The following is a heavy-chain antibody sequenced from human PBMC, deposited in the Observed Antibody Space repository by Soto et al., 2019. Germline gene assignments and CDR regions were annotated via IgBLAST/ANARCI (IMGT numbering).Heavy chain of an antibody. V-gene: IGHV3-53*05. J-gene: IGHJ4*02. CDR3: ARERKWLVPDYFDY. D-gene: IGHD6-19*01. CDR2: ISGSGGIT. CDR1: GFSVSSNY. Sequence: GGSLRLSCAISGFSVSSNYLSWVRQAPGKGLDWVAVISGSGGITYSADSVKGRFTISRDNSKNTLYLQMNSLRAEDTAVYYCARERKWLVPDYFDYWGQGTLVTVSS.